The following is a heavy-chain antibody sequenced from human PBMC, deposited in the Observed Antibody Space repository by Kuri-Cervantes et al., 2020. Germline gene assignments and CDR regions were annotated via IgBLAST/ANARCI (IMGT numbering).Heavy chain of an antibody. D-gene: IGHD3-22*01. Sequence: LRLSCAASAFTFNIFAMSWVRQAPGKGLEWIGYIYYSGSTYYNPSLKSRVSMSVDTSKNQFSLKLSSVTAVDTAVYYCARIPDYYRRRWFDPWGQGTLVTVSS. CDR3: ARIPDYYRRRWFDP. J-gene: IGHJ5*02. V-gene: IGHV4-28*01. CDR1: AFTFNIFAM. CDR2: IYYSGST.